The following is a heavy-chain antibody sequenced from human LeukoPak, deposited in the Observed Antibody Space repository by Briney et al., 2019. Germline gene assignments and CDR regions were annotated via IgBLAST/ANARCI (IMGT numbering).Heavy chain of an antibody. D-gene: IGHD1-7*01. Sequence: ASVKVSCKASGGTFSSYAISWVRQAPGQGLEWMGWINPNSGGTNYAQKFQGRVTMTRDTSISTAYMELSRLRSDDTAVYYCARGITGTPEGYYYYYMDVWGKGTTVTVSS. J-gene: IGHJ6*03. CDR2: INPNSGGT. V-gene: IGHV1-2*02. CDR3: ARGITGTPEGYYYYYMDV. CDR1: GGTFSSYA.